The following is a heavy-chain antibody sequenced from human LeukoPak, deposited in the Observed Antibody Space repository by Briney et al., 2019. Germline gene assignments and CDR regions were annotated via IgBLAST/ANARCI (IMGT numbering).Heavy chain of an antibody. CDR2: IYYSGST. J-gene: IGHJ4*02. CDR3: ARDRPFRLYSGYDDTGFDY. CDR1: GGSISSGDYY. V-gene: IGHV4-30-4*08. Sequence: PSETLSLTCTVSGGSISSGDYYWSWIRQPPGKGLEWIGYIYYSGSTYYNPSLKSRVTISVDTSKNQFSLKLSSVTAADTAVYYCARDRPFRLYSGYDDTGFDYWGQGTLVTVSS. D-gene: IGHD5-12*01.